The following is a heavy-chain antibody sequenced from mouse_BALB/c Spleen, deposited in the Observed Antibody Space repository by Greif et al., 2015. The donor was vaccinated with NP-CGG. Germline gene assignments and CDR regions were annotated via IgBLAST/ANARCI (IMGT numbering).Heavy chain of an antibody. CDR3: AREGTRDEDYFDY. CDR2: IDPANGNT. CDR1: GFNIKDTY. D-gene: IGHD3-3*01. V-gene: IGHV14-3*02. J-gene: IGHJ2*01. Sequence: VQLQQSGAELVKPGASVKLSCTASGFNIKDTYMHWVKQRPEQGLEWIGRIDPANGNTKYDPKFQGKATITADTSSNTACLQLSSLTSEDTAVYYCAREGTRDEDYFDYWGQGTTLTVSS.